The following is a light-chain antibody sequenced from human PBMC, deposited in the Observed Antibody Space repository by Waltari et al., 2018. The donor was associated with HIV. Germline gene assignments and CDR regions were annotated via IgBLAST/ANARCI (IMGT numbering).Light chain of an antibody. V-gene: IGLV2-14*01. Sequence: QSALNQPASVSGSPGQSKTISCTGTSSDVGAYNDVPRYQQHPGKVPKLLIFDVTTRPAGVSNRVSGSKSANTASLTISAVQAEDEAHYYCSSYTSAKTVVFGGGTKLTVL. CDR2: DVT. CDR3: SSYTSAKTVV. J-gene: IGLJ3*02. CDR1: SSDVGAYND.